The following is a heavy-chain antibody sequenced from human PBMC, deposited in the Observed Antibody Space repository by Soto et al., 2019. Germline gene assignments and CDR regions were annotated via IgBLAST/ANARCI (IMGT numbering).Heavy chain of an antibody. D-gene: IGHD3-3*01. J-gene: IGHJ5*01. CDR2: ISHSGTS. Sequence: QVQLQESGPGLVKPSGTLSLTCAVSGGSISSSHWWTLVRQSPGKGLEYIGEISHSGTSNSNPSPKSRVILTVDNSKNLFSLTLTSVTAADTAVYYCARVDLTMTRGAFEAWGQGTLVIVSS. CDR1: GGSISSSHW. CDR3: ARVDLTMTRGAFEA. V-gene: IGHV4-4*02.